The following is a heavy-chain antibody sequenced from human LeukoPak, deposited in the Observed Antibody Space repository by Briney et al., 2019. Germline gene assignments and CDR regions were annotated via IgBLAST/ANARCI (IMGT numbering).Heavy chain of an antibody. V-gene: IGHV1-18*01. J-gene: IGHJ5*02. D-gene: IGHD3-22*01. CDR2: ISAYNGNT. CDR1: GYSFTSYG. Sequence: ASVKVSCKASGYSFTSYGISWVRQAPGQGLEWMGWISAYNGNTNYAQNLQGRVTMTTDTSTSTAHMELRSLRSDDTAVYYCARNYYDSSGYLYPWRQGTLVTVSS. CDR3: ARNYYDSSGYLYP.